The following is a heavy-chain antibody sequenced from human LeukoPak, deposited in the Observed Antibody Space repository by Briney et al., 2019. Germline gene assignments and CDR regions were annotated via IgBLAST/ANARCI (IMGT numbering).Heavy chain of an antibody. J-gene: IGHJ4*02. D-gene: IGHD3-22*01. CDR2: IIPILGIA. V-gene: IGHV1-69*04. CDR1: GGTFSSYA. Sequence: SVKVSCKASGGTFSSYAISWVRQAPGQGLEWMGRIIPILGIANYAQKFQGRVTITADKSTSTAYMELSSLRAEDTAVYYCARGVPIYFDSSGAISQVSIWGQGILVAVSS. CDR3: ARGVPIYFDSSGAISQVSI.